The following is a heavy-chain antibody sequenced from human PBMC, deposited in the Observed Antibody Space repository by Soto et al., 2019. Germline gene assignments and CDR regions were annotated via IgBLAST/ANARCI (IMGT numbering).Heavy chain of an antibody. CDR2: MNPNSGNT. Sequence: ASVKVSCTASGYTFTIYDINWVRQATGQGLEWMGWMNPNSGNTGYAQKFQGRVTMTRNTSISTAYMELSSLRSEDTAVYYCARSMGGVAGLYYYYYGMDVWGQGTTVTVSS. CDR3: ARSMGGVAGLYYYYYGMDV. V-gene: IGHV1-8*01. D-gene: IGHD6-19*01. CDR1: GYTFTIYD. J-gene: IGHJ6*02.